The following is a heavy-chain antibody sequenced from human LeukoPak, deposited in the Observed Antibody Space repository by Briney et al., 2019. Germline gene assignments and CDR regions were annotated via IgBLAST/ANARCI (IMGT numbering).Heavy chain of an antibody. D-gene: IGHD2-2*01. Sequence: GRPLRLFCAPSGFTFSSYAKHWVRQAPGKGVEWVAVISYDGSNKYYADSVKGRFTISRDNSKNTLYLQMNSLRAEDTAVYYCALQGSTSPFDYWGQGTLVTVSS. J-gene: IGHJ4*02. CDR2: ISYDGSNK. CDR1: GFTFSSYA. V-gene: IGHV3-30*01. CDR3: ALQGSTSPFDY.